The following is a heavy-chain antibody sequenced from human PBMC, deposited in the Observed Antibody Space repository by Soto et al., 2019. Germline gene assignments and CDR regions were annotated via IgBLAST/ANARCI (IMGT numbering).Heavy chain of an antibody. CDR1: GDSIGSSRHY. D-gene: IGHD4-17*01. J-gene: IGHJ4*02. CDR2: MYYRGTT. V-gene: IGHV4-39*01. Sequence: QLQLQESGPGLVKPLETLSLTCTVSGDSIGSSRHYWGWLRQPPGGGLEWIGSMYYRGTTYYNLSLKGRVTISVDTSKKQFSLKLSSVTAADPAVYYCARHGDYVSALDYWGQGTLVTVSS. CDR3: ARHGDYVSALDY.